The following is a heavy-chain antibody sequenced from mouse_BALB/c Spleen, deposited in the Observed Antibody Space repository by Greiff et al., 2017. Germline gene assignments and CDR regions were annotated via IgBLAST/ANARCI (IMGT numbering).Heavy chain of an antibody. V-gene: IGHV1-7*01. CDR1: GYTFTRYW. CDR2: INPSTGYT. D-gene: IGHD2-4*01. J-gene: IGHJ2*01. Sequence: LQESGAELAKPGASVKMSCKASGYTFTRYWMHWVKQRPGQGLEWIGYINPSTGYTEYNQKFKDKATLTADKSSSTAYMQLSSLTSEDSAVYYCARNPDYDVGDYWGQGTTLTVSS. CDR3: ARNPDYDVGDY.